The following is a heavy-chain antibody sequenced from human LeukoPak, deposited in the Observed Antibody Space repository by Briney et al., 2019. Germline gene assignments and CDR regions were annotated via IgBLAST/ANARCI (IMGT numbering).Heavy chain of an antibody. Sequence: PGGSLRLSCATSGFTFSSYAMSWVRQAPGKGPEWVSAVRGSPPDTYYADSVEGRFTISRDNSKNILYLQMNSLRAEDTAIYYCAKTSRRSSTYDTPFDYWGQGALVTVS. CDR2: VRGSPPDT. D-gene: IGHD2-2*01. V-gene: IGHV3-23*01. CDR3: AKTSRRSSTYDTPFDY. CDR1: GFTFSSYA. J-gene: IGHJ4*02.